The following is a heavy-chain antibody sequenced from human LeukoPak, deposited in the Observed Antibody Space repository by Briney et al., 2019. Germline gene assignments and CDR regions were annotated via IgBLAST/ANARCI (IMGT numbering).Heavy chain of an antibody. CDR2: IYYSGST. D-gene: IGHD6-6*01. CDR1: GGSISSSSYY. CDR3: ARKGGGQLVNTRRWFDP. Sequence: SETLSLTCSVSGGSISSSSYYWGWIRQPPGKGLEWIGSIYYSGSTYYNPSLKSRVTISVDTSKNQFSLKLSSVTAADTAVYYCARKGGGQLVNTRRWFDPWGQGTLVTVSS. V-gene: IGHV4-39*01. J-gene: IGHJ5*02.